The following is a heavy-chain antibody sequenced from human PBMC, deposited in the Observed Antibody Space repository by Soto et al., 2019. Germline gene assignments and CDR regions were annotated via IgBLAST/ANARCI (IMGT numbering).Heavy chain of an antibody. CDR1: GGSISSGGYY. J-gene: IGHJ4*02. CDR3: ARDRITFGGVIAYFDY. V-gene: IGHV4-31*03. Sequence: TLSLTCTVSGGSISSGGYYWSWIRQHPGKGLEWIGYIYYSGSTYYNPSLKSRVTISVDTSKNQFSLKLSSVTAADTAVYYCARDRITFGGVIAYFDYWGQGTLVTVSS. CDR2: IYYSGST. D-gene: IGHD3-16*02.